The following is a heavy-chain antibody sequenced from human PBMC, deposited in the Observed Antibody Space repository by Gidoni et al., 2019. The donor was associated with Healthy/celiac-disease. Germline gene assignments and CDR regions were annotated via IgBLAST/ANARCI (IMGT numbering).Heavy chain of an antibody. Sequence: QVQLQESGPGLVKPSQTLSLTCTVSGGSISSGGYYWIWIRQHPGKGLEWIGYIYYSGSHYYNPSLKSRVTISVDTSKNQFSLKLSSVTAADTAVYYCARVVRTYYYDSSGYYSYYFDYWGQGTLVTVSS. J-gene: IGHJ4*02. CDR3: ARVVRTYYYDSSGYYSYYFDY. D-gene: IGHD3-22*01. CDR2: IYYSGSH. CDR1: GGSISSGGYY. V-gene: IGHV4-31*03.